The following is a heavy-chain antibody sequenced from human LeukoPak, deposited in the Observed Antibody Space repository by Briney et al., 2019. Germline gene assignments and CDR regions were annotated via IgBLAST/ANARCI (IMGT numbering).Heavy chain of an antibody. CDR1: GYTFTSYG. D-gene: IGHD3-22*01. J-gene: IGHJ3*02. CDR3: VRRYYYDSSGYYPFDSAFDI. Sequence: RASVKVSCKASGYTFTSYGISWVRQAPGQGLEWMGWISAYNGNTNYAQKLQGRVTMTTDTSTSTAYMELRSLRSDDTAVYYCVRRYYYDSSGYYPFDSAFDIWGQGTMVTVSS. CDR2: ISAYNGNT. V-gene: IGHV1-18*01.